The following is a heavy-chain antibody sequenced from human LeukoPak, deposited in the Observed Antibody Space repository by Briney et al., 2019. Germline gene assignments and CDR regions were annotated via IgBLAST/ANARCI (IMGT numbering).Heavy chain of an antibody. CDR2: IYYSGST. CDR3: ARTASAVNWFDP. CDR1: GGSISSSSYY. V-gene: IGHV4-39*07. Sequence: SETLSLTCTVSGGSISSSSYYWGWIRQPPGKGLEWIGSIYYSGSTYYNPSLKSRVTISVDTSKNQFSLKLSSVTAADTAVYYCARTASAVNWFDPWGQGTLVTVSS. J-gene: IGHJ5*02. D-gene: IGHD5-18*01.